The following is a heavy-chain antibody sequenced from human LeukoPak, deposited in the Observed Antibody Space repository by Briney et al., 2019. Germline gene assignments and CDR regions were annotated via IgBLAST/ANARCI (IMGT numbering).Heavy chain of an antibody. V-gene: IGHV3-21*06. CDR2: ISSSSSYI. D-gene: IGHD3-22*01. CDR3: AREGGFYDSSGYYLTFDY. Sequence: GGSLRLSCAASGFTFSSYWMSWVRQAPGKGLEWVSSISSSSSYIYYADSVRGRFTISRDNAKNSLYLQMNSLRAEDTAVYYCAREGGFYDSSGYYLTFDYWGQGTLVTVSS. CDR1: GFTFSSYW. J-gene: IGHJ4*02.